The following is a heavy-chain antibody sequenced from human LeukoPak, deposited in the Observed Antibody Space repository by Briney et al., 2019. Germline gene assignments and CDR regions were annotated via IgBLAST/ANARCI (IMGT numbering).Heavy chain of an antibody. CDR1: GFTFSSCG. V-gene: IGHV3-30*18. CDR2: TSYDGSNK. D-gene: IGHD3-3*01. Sequence: GRSLRLSCAASGFTFSSCGMHWVRQAPGKGLEWVALTSYDGSNKYYGDSVKGRFTISRDNSKNTLYLQMNSLRAQDTAVYYCAKMPGDFWSAFYHYFDFWGQGTLVTVSS. J-gene: IGHJ4*02. CDR3: AKMPGDFWSAFYHYFDF.